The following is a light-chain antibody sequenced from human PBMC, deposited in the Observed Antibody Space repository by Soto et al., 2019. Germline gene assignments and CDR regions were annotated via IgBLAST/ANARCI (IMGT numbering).Light chain of an antibody. CDR3: QQYGSSGT. CDR2: DAS. J-gene: IGKJ1*01. Sequence: EIGLTQSPSTLSLSPGERATLSCRASQSVSSYLAWYQQKPGQAPRLLIYDASNRATGIPARFSGSRSGTDFTLTISRLEPEDFAVYYCQQYGSSGTFGQGTKV. CDR1: QSVSSY. V-gene: IGKV3-11*01.